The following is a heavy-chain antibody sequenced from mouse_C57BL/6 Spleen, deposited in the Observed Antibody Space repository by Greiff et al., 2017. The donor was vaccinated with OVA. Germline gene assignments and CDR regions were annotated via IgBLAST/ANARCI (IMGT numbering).Heavy chain of an antibody. CDR2: IDPANGNT. J-gene: IGHJ1*03. CDR3: PYFYGSSSYWYFDV. D-gene: IGHD1-1*01. V-gene: IGHV14-3*01. CDR1: GFNIKNTY. Sequence: VQLQQSVAELVRPGASVKLSCTASGFNIKNTYMHWVKQRPEQGLEWIGRIDPANGNTKYAPKFQGKATITAATSSNTAYLQLSSLTSEDTAIYYCPYFYGSSSYWYFDVWGTGTTVTVSS.